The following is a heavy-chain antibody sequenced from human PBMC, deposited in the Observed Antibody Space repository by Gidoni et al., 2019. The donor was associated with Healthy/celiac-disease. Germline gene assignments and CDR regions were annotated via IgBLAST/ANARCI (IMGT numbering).Heavy chain of an antibody. J-gene: IGHJ3*02. V-gene: IGHV4-39*01. CDR2: IYYSGST. Sequence: QLQLQESGPGLVKPSDTLSLTCTVSGGSISSSRYYWGWIRQPTGKGLAWIGSIYYSGSTYYNPSLKSRVTISVDTSKNKFSLKLSSVTAADTAVYYCARHESTTASVVIHAFDIWGQGTMVTVSS. CDR1: GGSISSSRYY. CDR3: ARHESTTASVVIHAFDI. D-gene: IGHD2-21*01.